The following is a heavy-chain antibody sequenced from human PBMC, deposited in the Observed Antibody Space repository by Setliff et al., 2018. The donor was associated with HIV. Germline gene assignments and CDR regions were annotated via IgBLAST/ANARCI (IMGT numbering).Heavy chain of an antibody. J-gene: IGHJ4*02. CDR2: IYSTGST. V-gene: IGHV4-59*11. D-gene: IGHD4-17*01. Sequence: SETLSLTCTVSGSSITSHFWSWIRQSPGRELEWIGYIYSTGSTNYNPSLQSRVSISMDASKNKFSLKGTSVTSADTAVYYCAKGAGFYGDYTFDYWGQGNLVTVSS. CDR1: GSSITSHF. CDR3: AKGAGFYGDYTFDY.